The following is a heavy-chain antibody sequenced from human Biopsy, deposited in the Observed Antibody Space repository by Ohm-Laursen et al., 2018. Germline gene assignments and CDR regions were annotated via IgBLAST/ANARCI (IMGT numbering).Heavy chain of an antibody. V-gene: IGHV1-69*01. J-gene: IGHJ6*02. CDR1: GGASTNYA. Sequence: SSVKVSCKASGGASTNYAINWVRQAPGHGLEWMGGIITVSETAGYAERFQGRVTITADVTTTTAYMDLSDLRSEDTAVYYCVAYPSSGFFENNDDFAMDVWGQGTTVIVSS. D-gene: IGHD6-19*01. CDR2: IITVSETA. CDR3: VAYPSSGFFENNDDFAMDV.